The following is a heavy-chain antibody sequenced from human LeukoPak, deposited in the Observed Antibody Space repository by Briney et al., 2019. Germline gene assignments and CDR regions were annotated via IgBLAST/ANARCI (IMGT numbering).Heavy chain of an antibody. CDR1: GYTFTGYY. D-gene: IGHD3-10*01. Sequence: ASVKVSCKASGYTFTGYYMHWVRQAPGQGLEWRGWINPNSGGTNYAQKFQGRVTMTRDTSISTAYMELSRLRSDGTAVYYCARGGVRGVISINYWGQGTLVTVSS. J-gene: IGHJ4*02. CDR3: ARGGVRGVISINY. CDR2: INPNSGGT. V-gene: IGHV1-2*02.